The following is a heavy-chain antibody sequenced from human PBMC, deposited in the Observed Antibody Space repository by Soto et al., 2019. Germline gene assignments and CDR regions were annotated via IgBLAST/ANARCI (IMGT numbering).Heavy chain of an antibody. D-gene: IGHD2-15*01. CDR1: GGTADRFA. J-gene: IGHJ4*02. Sequence: QVHLEQSGADVRKPGSSVRVSCKASGGTADRFAISWVRQAPGEGLEWMGGITPLFRTPHYAQKFQGRVNITADGSSNATYMDLGSLTFDDTAVYYCAWQRRDTPMVPFSHWGQGTLVTVSS. V-gene: IGHV1-69*01. CDR2: ITPLFRTP. CDR3: AWQRRDTPMVPFSH.